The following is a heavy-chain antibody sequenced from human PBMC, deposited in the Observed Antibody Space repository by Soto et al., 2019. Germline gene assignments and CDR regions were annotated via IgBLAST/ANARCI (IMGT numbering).Heavy chain of an antibody. CDR2: INNDGTRT. CDR3: TRDENGVGPTQDY. CDR1: GFTFSHYW. Sequence: EMQLVESGGGLVQPGGSLRLSCAASGFTFSHYWMHWVRQVPGKGLVWVSRINNDGTRTFYADSVKGRFTVSRDNAKNTLYLQMNSLRAEDTALYYCTRDENGVGPTQDYWDQGTLVTVSS. V-gene: IGHV3-74*01. J-gene: IGHJ4*02. D-gene: IGHD1-26*01.